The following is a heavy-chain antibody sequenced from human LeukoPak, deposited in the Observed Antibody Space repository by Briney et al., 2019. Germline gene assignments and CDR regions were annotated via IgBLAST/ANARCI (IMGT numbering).Heavy chain of an antibody. CDR3: ARSSSSWYGADY. D-gene: IGHD6-13*01. V-gene: IGHV1-69*05. Sequence: SVKVSCKASGGTFSSYAISWVRQAPGQGLEWMGRIIPIFGTANYAQKFQGRVTITTDESTSTAYMELSSLRSEDTAVYYCARSSSSWYGADYWGPGTLVTVSS. J-gene: IGHJ4*02. CDR2: IIPIFGTA. CDR1: GGTFSSYA.